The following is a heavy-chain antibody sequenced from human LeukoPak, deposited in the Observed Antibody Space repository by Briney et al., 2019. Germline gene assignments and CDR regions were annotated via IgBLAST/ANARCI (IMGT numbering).Heavy chain of an antibody. CDR3: ARGIPLTDY. Sequence: PGGSLRLSCAASGFTVSSNYMSWVRQAPGKGLEWVSVIYSDGSTDYADSVKGRFTISKDNSKNTLYLQMNSLRAEDTAVYFCARGIPLTDYWGQGTLVTVSS. CDR1: GFTVSSNY. CDR2: IYSDGST. V-gene: IGHV3-53*01. D-gene: IGHD1-14*01. J-gene: IGHJ4*02.